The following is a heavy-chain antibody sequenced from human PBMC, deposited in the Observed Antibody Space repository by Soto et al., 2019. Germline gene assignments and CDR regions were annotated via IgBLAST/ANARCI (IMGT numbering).Heavy chain of an antibody. CDR2: MNPNSGNT. D-gene: IGHD3-3*01. Sequence: QVQLVQSGAEVKKPGASVKVSCKASGYTFTSYDINWVRQATGQGLEWMGWMNPNSGNTGYAQKFQGRVTMTRNTSISTAYMELSSLRSEDTAVYYCARAPIFGVVISGGYYYMDVWGKGTTVTVSS. CDR3: ARAPIFGVVISGGYYYMDV. CDR1: GYTFTSYD. V-gene: IGHV1-8*01. J-gene: IGHJ6*03.